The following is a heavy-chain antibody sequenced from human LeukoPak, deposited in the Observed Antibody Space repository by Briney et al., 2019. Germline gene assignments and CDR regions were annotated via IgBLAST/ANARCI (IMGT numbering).Heavy chain of an antibody. J-gene: IGHJ3*02. Sequence: PGRSLRLSCAASGFSFSSYSMHWVRQAPGKGLQWFSSISRSSNYKFYADSVKGRFTISRDNAKNSLYLQMNSLRAEDTAVYYCARRRDERGYKDIFDIWGQGTMVTVSS. D-gene: IGHD5-18*01. CDR1: GFSFSSYS. CDR2: ISRSSNYK. CDR3: ARRRDERGYKDIFDI. V-gene: IGHV3-21*01.